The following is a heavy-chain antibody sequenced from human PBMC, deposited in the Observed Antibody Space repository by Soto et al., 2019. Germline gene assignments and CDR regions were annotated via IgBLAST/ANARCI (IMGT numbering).Heavy chain of an antibody. CDR2: IYYSGST. Sequence: LSLTCTVSGGSISSYYWSWIRQPPGKGLEWIGYIYYSGSTNYNPSLKSRVTISVDTSKNQFSLKLSSVTAADTAVYYCARDPLTTFYGMDVWGQGTTVTVSS. CDR1: GGSISSYY. J-gene: IGHJ6*02. D-gene: IGHD4-17*01. CDR3: ARDPLTTFYGMDV. V-gene: IGHV4-59*01.